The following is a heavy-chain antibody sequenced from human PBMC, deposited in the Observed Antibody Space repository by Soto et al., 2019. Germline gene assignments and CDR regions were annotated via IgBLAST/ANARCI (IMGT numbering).Heavy chain of an antibody. CDR1: GYPVTAYY. J-gene: IGHJ3*02. V-gene: IGHV1-2*02. CDR3: ATGGGVGVAGSAAFDM. CDR2: INPATGAA. Sequence: QLHLVQSGAVVKKPGASVTVSCSASGYPVTAYYMHWVRQAPGRGLEWMGGINPATGAAKYTQTFQCRVTMARDTSTRTVFMELSALTSEDTAVFYCATGGGVGVAGSAAFDMWGQGTLVTVSS. D-gene: IGHD3-3*01.